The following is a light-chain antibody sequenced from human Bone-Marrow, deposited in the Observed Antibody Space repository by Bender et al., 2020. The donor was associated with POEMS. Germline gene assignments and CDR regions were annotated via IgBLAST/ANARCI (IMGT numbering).Light chain of an antibody. CDR2: YDD. Sequence: QSVVTQPPSLSEAPRQRVTISCSGSSSNIGNNYVSWYQQFPGTAPKLLIYYDDLLTPGVSDRFSASKSGTSASLAISELQSEDEALYYCSAWDDSLSGWVFGGGTKLTVL. CDR1: SSNIGNNY. J-gene: IGLJ3*02. V-gene: IGLV1-36*01. CDR3: SAWDDSLSGWV.